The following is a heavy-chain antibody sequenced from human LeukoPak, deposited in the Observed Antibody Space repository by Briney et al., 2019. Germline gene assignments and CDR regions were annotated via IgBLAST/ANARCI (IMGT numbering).Heavy chain of an antibody. D-gene: IGHD2-15*01. J-gene: IGHJ4*02. CDR1: GGSISSYY. V-gene: IGHV4-59*08. CDR2: FHYSGST. CDR3: TRLDCSGGSCYFDY. Sequence: WETLSLTCTVSGGSISSYYWSWIRQPPGKGLEWIGYFHYSGSTNYNPSLKSRVTISVDTSKNQFSLKLSSVTAADTAVYYCTRLDCSGGSCYFDYWGQGTLVSVSS.